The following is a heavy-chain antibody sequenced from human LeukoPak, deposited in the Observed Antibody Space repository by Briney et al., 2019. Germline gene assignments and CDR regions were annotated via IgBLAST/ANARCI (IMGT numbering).Heavy chain of an antibody. Sequence: PGGSLRLSCAASGFTFTSYWMTWVRQAPGKGLEWVANIKQDGSVKNHVDSLRGRFTISRDNAKDSLYLQMNSLRAEDTAVYFCARNYYYRFDYWGQGTLVAVSS. CDR3: ARNYYYRFDY. CDR2: IKQDGSVK. CDR1: GFTFTSYW. D-gene: IGHD3-10*01. J-gene: IGHJ4*02. V-gene: IGHV3-7*01.